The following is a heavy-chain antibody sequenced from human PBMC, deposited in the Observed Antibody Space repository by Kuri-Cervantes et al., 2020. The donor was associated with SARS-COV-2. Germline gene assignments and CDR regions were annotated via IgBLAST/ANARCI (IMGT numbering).Heavy chain of an antibody. CDR3: ARGRKYCSSTSCYTVWYSDL. J-gene: IGHJ2*01. CDR2: MNPNSGNT. Sequence: ASVKVSCKASGGTFSSYAISWVRQATGQGLEWMGWMNPNSGNTGYAQKFQGRVTITRNTSISTAYMELSSLRSEDTAVYYCARGRKYCSSTSCYTVWYSDLWGRGTLVTVSS. D-gene: IGHD2-2*02. V-gene: IGHV1-8*03. CDR1: GGTFSSYA.